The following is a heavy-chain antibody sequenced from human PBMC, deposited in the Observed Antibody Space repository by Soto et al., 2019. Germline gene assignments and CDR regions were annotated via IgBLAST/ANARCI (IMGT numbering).Heavy chain of an antibody. CDR1: GFSLSTSGVG. CDR3: AHWGGYCSGGSCYLGYFQH. V-gene: IGHV2-5*02. D-gene: IGHD2-15*01. CDR2: IYWDDDK. Sequence: QITLKESGPTLVEPTQTLTLTCTFSGFSLSTSGVGVGWIRQPPGKALEWLALIYWDDDKRYSPSLKSRLTITKDTSKNQVVLTMTNMDPVDTATYYCAHWGGYCSGGSCYLGYFQHWGQGTLVTVSS. J-gene: IGHJ1*01.